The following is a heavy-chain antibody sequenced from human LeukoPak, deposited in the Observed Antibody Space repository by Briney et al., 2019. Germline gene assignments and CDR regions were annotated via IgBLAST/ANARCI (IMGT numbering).Heavy chain of an antibody. CDR1: GFTFSSYA. J-gene: IGHJ4*02. CDR3: ARGTQGGYRSPFDY. Sequence: GGSLSLSCAAPGFTFSSYAMHWVRQAAGKGLEWVAVISYDGSNKYYTDSVKGRFTISRDNSKNTLYLQMNSLRAEDTAVYYCARGTQGGYRSPFDYWGQGTLVTVSS. V-gene: IGHV3-30*04. CDR2: ISYDGSNK. D-gene: IGHD3-22*01.